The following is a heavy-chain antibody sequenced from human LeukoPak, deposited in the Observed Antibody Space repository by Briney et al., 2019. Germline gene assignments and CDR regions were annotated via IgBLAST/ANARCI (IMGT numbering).Heavy chain of an antibody. Sequence: GESLRLSCAASGFAFMRYSMNWVRQAPGKGLEWVSAISGSGGATYYADSVKGRFTMSRDNSKNTLYLQMNSLRAEDTAVYYCAKGAYYHGSGRYFDYWGQGTLVTVSS. CDR1: GFAFMRYS. CDR3: AKGAYYHGSGRYFDY. CDR2: ISGSGGAT. J-gene: IGHJ4*02. V-gene: IGHV3-23*01. D-gene: IGHD3-10*01.